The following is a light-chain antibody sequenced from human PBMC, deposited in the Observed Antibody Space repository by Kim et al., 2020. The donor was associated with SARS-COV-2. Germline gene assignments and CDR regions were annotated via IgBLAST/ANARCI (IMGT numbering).Light chain of an antibody. V-gene: IGLV3-1*01. CDR2: QNL. CDR3: QAWDSNTSVL. Sequence: VSPGQTASITCSGDKLGHKYACWYQQKPGQSPVLVIYQNLKRPSGIPERFSGSNSGNTATLTISGTQAMDEADYYCQAWDSNTSVLFGGGTQLTV. CDR1: KLGHKY. J-gene: IGLJ2*01.